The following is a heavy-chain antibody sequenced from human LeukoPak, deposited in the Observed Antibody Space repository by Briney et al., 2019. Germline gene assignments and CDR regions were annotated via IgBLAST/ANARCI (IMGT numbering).Heavy chain of an antibody. J-gene: IGHJ4*02. Sequence: GGSLRLSCAASGFTFSSYSMNWVRQAPGKGLEWVSYISSSSSTIYYADSVKGRFTISRDNAKNSLYLQMNSLRAEDTAVCYCARHGRYCSSTSCYTYWGQGTLVTVSS. CDR1: GFTFSSYS. D-gene: IGHD2-2*02. V-gene: IGHV3-48*01. CDR2: ISSSSSTI. CDR3: ARHGRYCSSTSCYTY.